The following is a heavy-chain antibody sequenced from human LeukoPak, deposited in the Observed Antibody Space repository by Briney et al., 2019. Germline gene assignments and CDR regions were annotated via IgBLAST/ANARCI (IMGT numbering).Heavy chain of an antibody. CDR1: GGSISGSGYY. CDR3: VRVIDWSRWFDP. CDR2: ISYSWTT. Sequence: SETLSLTCTVSGGSISGSGYYGGWIRQPPGKGLEWIASISYSWTTYYNPSLKSRVTMSVDTSKNQFSLKLSSVTAADTAVYYCVRVIDWSRWFDPWGQGTLVTVSS. D-gene: IGHD3-9*01. J-gene: IGHJ5*02. V-gene: IGHV4-39*07.